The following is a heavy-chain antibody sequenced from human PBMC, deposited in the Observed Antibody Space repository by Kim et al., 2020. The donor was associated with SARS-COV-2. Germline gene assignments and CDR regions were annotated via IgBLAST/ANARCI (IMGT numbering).Heavy chain of an antibody. CDR3: ARVGYQLHGGYGMDV. D-gene: IGHD2-2*01. V-gene: IGHV1-69*02. Sequence: SVKVSCKASGGTFSSYTISWVRQAPGQGLEWMGRIIPILGIANYAQKFQGRVTITADKSTSTAYMELSSLRSEDTAVYYCARVGYQLHGGYGMDVWGQGTTVTVSS. J-gene: IGHJ6*02. CDR2: IIPILGIA. CDR1: GGTFSSYT.